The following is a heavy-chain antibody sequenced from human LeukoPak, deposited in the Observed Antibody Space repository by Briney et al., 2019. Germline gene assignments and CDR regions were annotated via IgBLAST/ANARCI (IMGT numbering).Heavy chain of an antibody. J-gene: IGHJ4*02. CDR1: GFTFSAYW. CDR2: IIEGGDLK. Sequence: GESLRLSCAASGFTFSAYWMTWVRQAPGKGLAWVANIIEGGDLKYYVDSVKGRFTISRDNTKNSLYLQMTSLRADDTAVYYCARVGKNGWDFDHWGQGTLATVSS. D-gene: IGHD6-19*01. V-gene: IGHV3-7*01. CDR3: ARVGKNGWDFDH.